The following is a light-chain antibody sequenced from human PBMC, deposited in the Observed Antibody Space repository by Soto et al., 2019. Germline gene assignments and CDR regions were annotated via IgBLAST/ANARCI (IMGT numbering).Light chain of an antibody. CDR2: DVN. V-gene: IGLV2-14*01. CDR3: CSYTTSSTYV. CDR1: SSDVGGYNY. J-gene: IGLJ1*01. Sequence: QSVLTQPASVSGSPGQSITISCTGTSSDVGGYNYVSWYQQHPGKAPKLMIFDVNNRPSGVSNRFSGSKSGNTASLTISGLQADDEADYYCCSYTTSSTYVFGTGTKLTVL.